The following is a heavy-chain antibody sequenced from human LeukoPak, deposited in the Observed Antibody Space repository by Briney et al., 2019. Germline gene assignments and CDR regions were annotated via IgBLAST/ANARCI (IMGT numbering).Heavy chain of an antibody. V-gene: IGHV1-18*01. CDR1: GYTFSNYG. J-gene: IGHJ4*02. CDR3: ATSYYYDSSGYPSYFDY. D-gene: IGHD3-22*01. Sequence: ASVKVSCKASGYTFSNYGISWVRQAPGQGLEWVGWISAYTGKTNYAQKLQGRVTMTTDTSTNTAYMELRSLRSDDTAVYYCATSYYYDSSGYPSYFDYWGQGTLVTVSS. CDR2: ISAYTGKT.